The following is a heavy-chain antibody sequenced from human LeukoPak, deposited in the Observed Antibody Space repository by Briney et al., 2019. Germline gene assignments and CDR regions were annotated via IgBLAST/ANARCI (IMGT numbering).Heavy chain of an antibody. V-gene: IGHV1-69*13. Sequence: ASVKVSFKASGGTFSRYAINGVRQAPGQGLEWMGGIIPIFGPANYAQKFQGRVTITADESTSTTYMELTSLRSEDTALYYCARGVGAAASRAVDYWGQGTLVTVSS. J-gene: IGHJ4*02. CDR3: ARGVGAAASRAVDY. CDR1: GGTFSRYA. CDR2: IIPIFGPA. D-gene: IGHD6-13*01.